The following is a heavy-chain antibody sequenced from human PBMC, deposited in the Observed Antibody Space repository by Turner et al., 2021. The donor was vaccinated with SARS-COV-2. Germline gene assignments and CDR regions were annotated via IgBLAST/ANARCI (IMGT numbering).Heavy chain of an antibody. J-gene: IGHJ4*02. CDR1: GGTLSSYT. D-gene: IGHD3-10*01. V-gene: IGHV1-69*02. CDR2: IIPILGIT. CDR3: ASRWFGELPFDY. Sequence: QVQLVQSGAEVKKPGTSVKLSCKASGGTLSSYTISWVRQAPGQGLEWMGRIIPILGITNYAQKFQSRVTITADKSTSTAYMDLNSLRSEDTAVYYCASRWFGELPFDYWGQGTLVTVSS.